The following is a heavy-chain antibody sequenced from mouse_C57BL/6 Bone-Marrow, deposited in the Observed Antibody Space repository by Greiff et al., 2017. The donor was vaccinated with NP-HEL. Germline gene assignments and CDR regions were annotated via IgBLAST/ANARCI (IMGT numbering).Heavy chain of an antibody. J-gene: IGHJ1*03. D-gene: IGHD1-1*01. CDR2: IYIGNGYT. CDR1: GYTFTSYG. Sequence: EVKLVESGAELVRPGSSVKMSCKTSGYTFTSYGINWVKQRPGQGLEWIGYIYIGNGYTEYNEKFKGKATLTSDTSSSTAYMQLSSLTSEDSASYFCAALYYGSSSSYWYFDVWGTGTTVTVSS. CDR3: AALYYGSSSSYWYFDV. V-gene: IGHV1-58*01.